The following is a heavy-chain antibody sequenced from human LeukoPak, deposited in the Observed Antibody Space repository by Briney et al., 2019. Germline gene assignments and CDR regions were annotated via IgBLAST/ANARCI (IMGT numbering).Heavy chain of an antibody. CDR2: IYHSGST. CDR3: ARGPAYIGSSSRWFDP. Sequence: PSQTLSLTCAVSGGSISSGGYSWSWIRQPPGKGLEWIGYIYHSGSTYYNPSLKSRVTISVDRSKNQFSLKLSSVTAADTAVYYCARGPAYIGSSSRWFDPWGQGTLVTVSS. D-gene: IGHD6-6*01. CDR1: GGSISSGGYS. J-gene: IGHJ5*02. V-gene: IGHV4-30-2*01.